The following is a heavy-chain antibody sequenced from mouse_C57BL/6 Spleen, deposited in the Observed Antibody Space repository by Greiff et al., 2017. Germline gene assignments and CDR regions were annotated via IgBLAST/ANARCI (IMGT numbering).Heavy chain of an antibody. V-gene: IGHV1-18*01. CDR2: INPNNGGT. J-gene: IGHJ4*01. CDR3: ARRPISRNYYAMDY. CDR1: GYTFTDYN. Sequence: EVQLQQSGPELVKPGASVKIPCKASGYTFTDYNMDWVKQSHGKSLEWIGDINPNNGGTIYNQKFKGKATLTVDKSSSTAYMELRSLTSEDTAVYYCARRPISRNYYAMDYWGQGTSVTVSS. D-gene: IGHD6-5*01.